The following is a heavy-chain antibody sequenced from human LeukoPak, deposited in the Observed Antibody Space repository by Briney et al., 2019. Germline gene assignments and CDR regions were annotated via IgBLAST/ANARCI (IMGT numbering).Heavy chain of an antibody. CDR3: ASTRQDDADY. CDR2: INHSGST. CDR1: GGSLSGYY. D-gene: IGHD3-3*01. J-gene: IGHJ4*02. V-gene: IGHV4-34*01. Sequence: SETLSLACAVYGGSLSGYYWSWIRQPPGKGLEWIGEINHSGSTNYNPSLKSRVTISVDTSKNQFSLKLSSVTAADTAVYYCASTRQDDADYWGQGTLVTVSS.